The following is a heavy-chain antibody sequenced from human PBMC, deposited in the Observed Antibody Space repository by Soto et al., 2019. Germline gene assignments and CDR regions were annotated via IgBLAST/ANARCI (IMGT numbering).Heavy chain of an antibody. CDR3: AKRPVGWYFYL. Sequence: EVQLLESGGGLVQPGGSLGLSCAASGFTFSSYAMNWVRQAPGKGLEWVSVISGSGGSTYYADAVKGRFTISRDNSKNTLYLQMNSLRAEDTAVYYSAKRPVGWYFYLWGRGTLVTVSS. CDR2: ISGSGGST. CDR1: GFTFSSYA. V-gene: IGHV3-23*01. D-gene: IGHD1-26*01. J-gene: IGHJ2*01.